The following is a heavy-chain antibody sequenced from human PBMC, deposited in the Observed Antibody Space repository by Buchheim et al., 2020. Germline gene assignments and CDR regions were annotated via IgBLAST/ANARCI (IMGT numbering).Heavy chain of an antibody. V-gene: IGHV5-10-1*03. D-gene: IGHD1-7*01. Sequence: EVLLVQSGAEVKKPGESLTISCQGSGYDFGYYYLSWLRQVPGKRLEWMGRINPDDSHTDYSPSFQGHVTMSVDRSIGTAYLHWNSLKSSDTAMYYCARWTTDYQLLRYWGQGTL. CDR3: ARWTTDYQLLRY. J-gene: IGHJ4*02. CDR1: GYDFGYYY. CDR2: INPDDSHT.